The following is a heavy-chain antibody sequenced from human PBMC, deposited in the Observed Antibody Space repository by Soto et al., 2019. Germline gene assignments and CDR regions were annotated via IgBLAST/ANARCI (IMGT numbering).Heavy chain of an antibody. V-gene: IGHV3-48*03. CDR1: GFTFSTYE. J-gene: IGHJ4*02. CDR2: ISVSGNII. Sequence: GGSLRLSCAASGFTFSTYEFNCVRQSPGRWLEWISYISVSGNIIKYADSVKGRFTISRDNAENSLHLHMSSLRVDDTAVYFCVRDNMRASEAAYLESWGQGTQVTVSS. CDR3: VRDNMRASEAAYLES.